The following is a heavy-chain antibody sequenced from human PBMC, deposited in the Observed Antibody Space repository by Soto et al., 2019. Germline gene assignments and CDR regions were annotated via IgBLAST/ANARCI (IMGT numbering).Heavy chain of an antibody. V-gene: IGHV3-48*01. CDR1: GFTFSSYS. Sequence: QPGGSLRLSCAASGFTFSSYSMNWVRQDPGKGLEWVSYISSSSSTIYYADSVKGRFTISRDNAKNSLYLQMNSLRAEDTAVYYCARDFPTIFGVSGIDYWGQGTLVTVSS. CDR2: ISSSSSTI. J-gene: IGHJ4*02. CDR3: ARDFPTIFGVSGIDY. D-gene: IGHD3-3*01.